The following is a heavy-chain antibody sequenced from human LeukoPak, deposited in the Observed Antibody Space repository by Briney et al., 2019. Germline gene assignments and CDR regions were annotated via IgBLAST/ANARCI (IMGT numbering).Heavy chain of an antibody. CDR1: GFTFSTYP. Sequence: GGSLRLSCSASGFTFSTYPMHWVRQAPGRGLAYVSSISSDGDSTYYADPVKGRFTISRDNSKNTLYLQTSSLRAEDTAVYYCVKRTSDYYYYDYWGRGTLVTVSS. CDR2: ISSDGDST. J-gene: IGHJ4*02. CDR3: VKRTSDYYYYDY. V-gene: IGHV3-64D*06. D-gene: IGHD3-3*01.